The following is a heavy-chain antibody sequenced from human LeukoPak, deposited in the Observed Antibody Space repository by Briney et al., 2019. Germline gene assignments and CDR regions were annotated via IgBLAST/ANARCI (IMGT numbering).Heavy chain of an antibody. Sequence: GGSLRLSCAASGFTFSSYAMHWGRQAPGKGLEWVAVISYDGSNKYYADSVKGRFTISRDNSKNTLYLQMNSLRAEDTAVYYCAKDKGDFWSGHHYWGQGTLVTVSS. CDR3: AKDKGDFWSGHHY. D-gene: IGHD3-3*01. CDR1: GFTFSSYA. CDR2: ISYDGSNK. V-gene: IGHV3-30-3*01. J-gene: IGHJ4*02.